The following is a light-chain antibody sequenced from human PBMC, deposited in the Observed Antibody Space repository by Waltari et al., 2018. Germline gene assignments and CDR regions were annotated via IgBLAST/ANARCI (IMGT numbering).Light chain of an antibody. V-gene: IGLV1-44*01. CDR3: AVWDESLGGPYVV. J-gene: IGLJ2*01. Sequence: QSVLTQPPSASGTPGQRVTISCSGSSSNIGGNTVNWYQHLPGTAPKLLIYSNNRRPSGVPDRFSGSKSGTSASLAISGLQSEDEADYYCAVWDESLGGPYVVFGGGTKLTVL. CDR2: SNN. CDR1: SSNIGGNT.